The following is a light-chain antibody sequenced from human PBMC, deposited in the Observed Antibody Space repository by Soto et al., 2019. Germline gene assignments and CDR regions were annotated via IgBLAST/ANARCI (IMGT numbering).Light chain of an antibody. V-gene: IGKV1-27*01. CDR2: AAS. Sequence: DIQMIQSPSSLSASVGDRVIITCRASQAISNYLAWYQKKPGKVPTLLTYAASTLQSGVPSRFSGSGSGTAFTLTISSLQPEDAATYYCQKFNAVPTFGGGTKVEI. J-gene: IGKJ4*01. CDR3: QKFNAVPT. CDR1: QAISNY.